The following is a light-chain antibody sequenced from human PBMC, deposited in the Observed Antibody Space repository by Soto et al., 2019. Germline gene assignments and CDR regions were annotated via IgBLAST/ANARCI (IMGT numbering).Light chain of an antibody. CDR2: GNS. J-gene: IGLJ1*01. Sequence: QSVLTQPPSVSGAPGQRVTISCTGSSSNIGAHYDVHWYQQLPGTAPKLLIYGNSKRPSGVPDRFSGSKSDNTASLTISGLQAEDEADYYCCSYAGSYTRVFGTGTKVTVL. CDR3: CSYAGSYTRV. CDR1: SSNIGAHYD. V-gene: IGLV1-40*01.